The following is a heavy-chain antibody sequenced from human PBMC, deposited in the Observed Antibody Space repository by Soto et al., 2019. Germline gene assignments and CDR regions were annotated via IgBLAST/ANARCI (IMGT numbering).Heavy chain of an antibody. Sequence: QVQLVQSGAEVKKPGSSVKVSCKASGGTFSSYAISWVRQAPGQGLEWMGGIIPIFGTANYAQKFQGRVTITADESTITAYMELSSLISEDTALYYFANTSGSYLFVYWGQGTLVTVSS. V-gene: IGHV1-69*12. CDR1: GGTFSSYA. CDR3: ANTSGSYLFVY. J-gene: IGHJ4*02. CDR2: IIPIFGTA. D-gene: IGHD3-22*01.